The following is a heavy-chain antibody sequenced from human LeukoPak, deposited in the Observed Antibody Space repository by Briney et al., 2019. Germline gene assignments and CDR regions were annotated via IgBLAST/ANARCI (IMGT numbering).Heavy chain of an antibody. CDR2: INWNGGST. J-gene: IGHJ3*02. CDR3: TIRIYSGAFDI. D-gene: IGHD2-21*01. Sequence: GGSLRLSCAASGFTFDDYGMSWVRQAPGKGLEWVSGINWNGGSTGYADSVKGRFTISRDNAKNSLYLQMNSLRAEDTAVYYCTIRIYSGAFDIWGQGTMVTVSS. CDR1: GFTFDDYG. V-gene: IGHV3-20*04.